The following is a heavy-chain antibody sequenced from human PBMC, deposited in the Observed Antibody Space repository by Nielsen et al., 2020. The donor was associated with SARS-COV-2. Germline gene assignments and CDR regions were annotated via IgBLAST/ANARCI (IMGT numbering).Heavy chain of an antibody. D-gene: IGHD3-9*01. CDR3: ARENYDILTQGHYFDY. CDR1: GYTFTAYA. CDR2: INSDSGNT. Sequence: ASVKVSCKASGYTFTAYAIHWVRQDPGQRLEWMGWINSDSGNTKYSQKFQGRVTITRDTSASTAYMELSSLRSEDTAVYYCARENYDILTQGHYFDYWGQGTLVTVS. V-gene: IGHV1-3*04. J-gene: IGHJ4*02.